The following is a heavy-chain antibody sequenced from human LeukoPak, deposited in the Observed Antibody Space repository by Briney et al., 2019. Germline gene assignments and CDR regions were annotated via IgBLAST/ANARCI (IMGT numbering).Heavy chain of an antibody. CDR2: ISGSGGST. V-gene: IGHV3-23*01. Sequence: GGSLRLSCAAPGFTFSSYAMSWVRQAPGKGLEWVSAISGSGGSTYYADSVKGRFTISRDNSKNTLYLQMNSLRAEDTAVYYCAKDPTSIAAAGADYWGQGTLVTVSS. D-gene: IGHD6-13*01. J-gene: IGHJ4*02. CDR3: AKDPTSIAAAGADY. CDR1: GFTFSSYA.